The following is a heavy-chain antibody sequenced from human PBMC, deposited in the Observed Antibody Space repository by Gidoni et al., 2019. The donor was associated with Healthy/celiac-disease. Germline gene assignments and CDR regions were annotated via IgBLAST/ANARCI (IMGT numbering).Heavy chain of an antibody. CDR3: ARVPRSSDNWFDP. Sequence: PGQGLEWMGGIIPIFGTANYAQTFQGRVTITADESTSTAYMELSSLRSEDTAVYYCARVPRSSDNWFDPWGQGTLVTVSS. D-gene: IGHD2-2*01. V-gene: IGHV1-69*01. J-gene: IGHJ5*02. CDR2: IIPIFGTA.